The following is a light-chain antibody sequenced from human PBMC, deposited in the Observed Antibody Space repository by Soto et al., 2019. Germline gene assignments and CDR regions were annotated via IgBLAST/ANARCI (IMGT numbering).Light chain of an antibody. J-gene: IGLJ1*01. V-gene: IGLV2-8*01. Sequence: QSVVTQPPSASGSPGQSVTISCTGTSSDVGGYDYVSWHQQHPGKAPKVIIYGVNKRPSGVPDRFSGSKSGNTASLTVSGLQAEDEADYYCSSYAGTNNYVFGIGTKLTVL. CDR1: SSDVGGYDY. CDR2: GVN. CDR3: SSYAGTNNYV.